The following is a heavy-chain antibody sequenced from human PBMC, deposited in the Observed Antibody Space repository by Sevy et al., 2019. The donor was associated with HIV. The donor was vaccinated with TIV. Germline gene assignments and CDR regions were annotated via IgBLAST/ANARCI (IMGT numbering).Heavy chain of an antibody. J-gene: IGHJ5*02. V-gene: IGHV3-23*01. Sequence: GGSLRLSCAASGFTFSSYAMSWVRQAPGKGLEWVSAISGSGGSTYYADSVKGRFTISRDNSKNTLYLQMNSLRAEDTAVYYCAKDSCSGVSCYLVNWFDPWGQGTLVTVSS. CDR2: ISGSGGST. CDR1: GFTFSSYA. D-gene: IGHD2-15*01. CDR3: AKDSCSGVSCYLVNWFDP.